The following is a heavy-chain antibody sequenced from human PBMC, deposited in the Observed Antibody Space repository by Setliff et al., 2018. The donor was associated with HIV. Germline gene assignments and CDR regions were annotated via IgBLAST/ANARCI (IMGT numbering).Heavy chain of an antibody. D-gene: IGHD3-10*01. V-gene: IGHV1-2*02. CDR3: ARNYVSGSLGLDD. Sequence: ASVKVSCKASGYTFTGYYIHWVRLAPGQGLEWMGWINPNSGDTNFAQKFQGRVTVTGDTSIITAYMELNSLTSGDTAVYYCARNYVSGSLGLDDWVQRTLVTVSS. CDR2: INPNSGDT. CDR1: GYTFTGYY. J-gene: IGHJ4*02.